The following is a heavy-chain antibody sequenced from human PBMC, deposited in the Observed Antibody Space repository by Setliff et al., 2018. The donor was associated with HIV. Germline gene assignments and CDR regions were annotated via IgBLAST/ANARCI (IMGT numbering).Heavy chain of an antibody. CDR2: IYPGDSDT. J-gene: IGHJ3*02. CDR3: ARQEDPDSSGYYSAGAFDI. V-gene: IGHV5-51*01. Sequence: GESLKISCKGSGYSFTSYWIGWVRQMPGKGLEWTGIIYPGDSDTRYSPSFQGQVTISADKSISTAYLQWSSLKASDTAMYYCARQEDPDSSGYYSAGAFDIWGQGTMVTVSS. CDR1: GYSFTSYW. D-gene: IGHD3-22*01.